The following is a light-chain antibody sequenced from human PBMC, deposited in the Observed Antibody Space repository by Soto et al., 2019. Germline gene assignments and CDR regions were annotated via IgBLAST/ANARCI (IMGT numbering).Light chain of an antibody. J-gene: IGLJ1*01. CDR2: DVS. CDR1: SSDVDAHNF. Sequence: QSALTQPASVSGSPGQSITISCTGTSSDVDAHNFVSWYQQHPGKAPKLIIYDVSNRPSGVSNRFSGSKSGNTASLTISGLQAEDEADYYCGSYTTSSNYVYGSGTKLTVL. CDR3: GSYTTSSNYV. V-gene: IGLV2-14*01.